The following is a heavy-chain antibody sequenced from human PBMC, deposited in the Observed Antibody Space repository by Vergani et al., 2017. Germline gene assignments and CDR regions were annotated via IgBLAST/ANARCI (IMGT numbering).Heavy chain of an antibody. CDR3: ARENYYGSGSYYNDNDAFDI. CDR1: GGSISSGSYY. J-gene: IGHJ3*02. D-gene: IGHD3-10*01. CDR2: IYTSGST. Sequence: QVQLQESGPGLVKPSQTLSLTCTVSGGSISSGSYYWSWIRQPAGKGLEWIGRIYTSGSTNYNPSLKSRVTMSVDTSKNQFSLKLSSVTAADTAVYYCARENYYGSGSYYNDNDAFDIWGQGTMVTVSS. V-gene: IGHV4-61*02.